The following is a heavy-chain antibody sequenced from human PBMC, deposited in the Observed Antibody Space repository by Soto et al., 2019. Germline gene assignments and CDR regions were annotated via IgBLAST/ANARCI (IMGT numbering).Heavy chain of an antibody. CDR1: GFTFSSYS. V-gene: IGHV3-21*01. J-gene: IGHJ4*02. Sequence: EVQLVESGGGLVKPGGSLRLSCAASGFTFSSYSMNWVRQAPGKGLEWVSSISSSSSYIYYADSVKGRFTISRDNAKNSLYVQMNSLRAEDTAVYYCARDGYYDYIWWSYRYNYFDYWGQGTLVTVSS. D-gene: IGHD3-16*02. CDR2: ISSSSSYI. CDR3: ARDGYYDYIWWSYRYNYFDY.